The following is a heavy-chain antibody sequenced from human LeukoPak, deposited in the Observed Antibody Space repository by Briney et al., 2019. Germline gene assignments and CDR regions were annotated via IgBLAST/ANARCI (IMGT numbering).Heavy chain of an antibody. CDR3: ARHKYSSSALPDDAFDI. D-gene: IGHD6-6*01. Sequence: GESLKISCKGSGYSFTSYWIGWVRQMPGKGLEGMGIIYPGDSDTRYSPSFQGQVTISSDKSISTAYLQWSSLKASDTAMYYCARHKYSSSALPDDAFDIWGQGTMVTVSS. CDR1: GYSFTSYW. CDR2: IYPGDSDT. J-gene: IGHJ3*02. V-gene: IGHV5-51*01.